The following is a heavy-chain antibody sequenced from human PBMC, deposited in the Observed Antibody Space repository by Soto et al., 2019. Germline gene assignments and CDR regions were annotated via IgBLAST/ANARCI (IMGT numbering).Heavy chain of an antibody. D-gene: IGHD6-13*01. CDR3: ARERTSYNTRWKNAFDA. CDR2: TYYRSKWFH. J-gene: IGHJ3*01. Sequence: SQTLSLTCAISGDTVSSNDAAWNWIRQSPSRGLEWLGRTYYRSKWFHDYAESVKSRIALHPDTSKNQFSLQLNSVTPEDTAVYYCARERTSYNTRWKNAFDAWGQGTMVTVSS. CDR1: GDTVSSNDAA. V-gene: IGHV6-1*01.